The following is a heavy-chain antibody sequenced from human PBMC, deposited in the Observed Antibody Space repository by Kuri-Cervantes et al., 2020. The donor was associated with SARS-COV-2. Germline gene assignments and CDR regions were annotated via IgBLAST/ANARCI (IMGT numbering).Heavy chain of an antibody. Sequence: ASVKVSCKASGYTFTSYYMHWVRQAPGQGLEWMGIINPSGGSTSYAQEFQGRVTMTRDTSTSTVYMELSSLRSEDTAVYYCARTRIAAAGTDAFDIWGQGTMVTVSS. CDR3: ARTRIAAAGTDAFDI. D-gene: IGHD6-13*01. CDR1: GYTFTSYY. CDR2: INPSGGST. V-gene: IGHV1-46*01. J-gene: IGHJ3*02.